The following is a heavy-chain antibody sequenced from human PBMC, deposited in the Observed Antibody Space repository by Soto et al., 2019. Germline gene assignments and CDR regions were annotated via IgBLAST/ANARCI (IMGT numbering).Heavy chain of an antibody. CDR3: VKDPGAVTGDEYFQH. J-gene: IGHJ1*01. Sequence: PGGSLRLSCSACGFTFSSYAMHWVRQAPGKGLEYASGISSNGGTTYYVDSVKGRFTISRDNSKNTLYLQMSSLRAEDTAVYYCVKDPGAVTGDEYFQHWGLGTLVTVS. CDR2: ISSNGGTT. CDR1: GFTFSSYA. D-gene: IGHD6-19*01. V-gene: IGHV3-64D*06.